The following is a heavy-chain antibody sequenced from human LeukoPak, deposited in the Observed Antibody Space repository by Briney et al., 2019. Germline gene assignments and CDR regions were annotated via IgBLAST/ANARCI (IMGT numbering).Heavy chain of an antibody. Sequence: PGGSLRLSCAASGFTFSDYYMSWVRQAPGKGLEWVSGISGSGGGTYYADSVKGRFTISRDNSKNTLYLQMNSLRAEDTAVYYCAKRTFYSDSSSYRAFDYWGQGTLVTVSS. CDR1: GFTFSDYY. J-gene: IGHJ4*02. CDR2: ISGSGGGT. V-gene: IGHV3-23*01. CDR3: AKRTFYSDSSSYRAFDY. D-gene: IGHD3-22*01.